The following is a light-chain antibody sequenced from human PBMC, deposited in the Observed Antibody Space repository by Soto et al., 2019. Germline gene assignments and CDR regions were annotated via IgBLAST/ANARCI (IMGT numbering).Light chain of an antibody. CDR3: QQLHDYPIT. CDR2: DAS. J-gene: IGKJ5*01. CDR1: QSISSW. V-gene: IGKV1-5*01. Sequence: DIQRTQSPSTLSASVGDRATITCRASQSISSWLAWYQQKPGKAPKLLIYDASSLESGVPSRFSGSGSGTDFTLTISSLKPEDFETYYCQQLHDYPITFGQGTRLEIK.